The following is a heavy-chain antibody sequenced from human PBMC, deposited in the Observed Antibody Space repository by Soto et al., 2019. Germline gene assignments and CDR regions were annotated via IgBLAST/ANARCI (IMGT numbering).Heavy chain of an antibody. Sequence: GGSLRLSCGTSGFTFANYAMSWVRQAPGKGLEWVSAISGSGGSTYYADSVKGRFTISRDNSKNTLYLQMNSLRAEDTAVYYCAKDQRFLEWLSFDYWGQGTLVTVSS. V-gene: IGHV3-23*01. CDR2: ISGSGGST. J-gene: IGHJ4*02. CDR1: GFTFANYA. D-gene: IGHD3-3*01. CDR3: AKDQRFLEWLSFDY.